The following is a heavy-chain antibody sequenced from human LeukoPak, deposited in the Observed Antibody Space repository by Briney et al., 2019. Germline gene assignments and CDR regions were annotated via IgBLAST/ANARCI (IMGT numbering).Heavy chain of an antibody. CDR2: IYNSGST. CDR3: ARVAAAAGNNWFDP. D-gene: IGHD6-13*01. CDR1: GDSISSYY. V-gene: IGHV4-59*12. Sequence: SETLSLTCTVSGDSISSYYWSWVRQPPGKGLEWIGYIYNSGSTNYSPSLKSRVTISVDTSKNQFSVKLNSVTAADTAVYYCARVAAAAGNNWFDPWGQGTLVTVSS. J-gene: IGHJ5*02.